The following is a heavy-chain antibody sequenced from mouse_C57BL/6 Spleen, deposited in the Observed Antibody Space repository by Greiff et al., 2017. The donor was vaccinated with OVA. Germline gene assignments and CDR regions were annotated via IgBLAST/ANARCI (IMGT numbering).Heavy chain of an antibody. Sequence: EVKLMESGPELVKPGASVKISCTASGYSFTDYNMNWVKQSHGKSLEWIGVINPNYGTTSYNQQFKGKAPLTADQSSSTAYMQQMSLTSEDSAVYYCGGAYYSNYGYFDVWGTGTTVTVSS. CDR1: GYSFTDYN. J-gene: IGHJ1*03. CDR3: GGAYYSNYGYFDV. D-gene: IGHD2-5*01. V-gene: IGHV1-39*01. CDR2: INPNYGTT.